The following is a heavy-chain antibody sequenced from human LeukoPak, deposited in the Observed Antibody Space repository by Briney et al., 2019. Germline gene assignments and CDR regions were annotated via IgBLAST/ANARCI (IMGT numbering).Heavy chain of an antibody. V-gene: IGHV4-34*04. CDR1: GGSFSGYY. CDR2: IYYTGIT. J-gene: IGHJ4*02. Sequence: SETLSLTCAVYGGSFSGYYWSWIRQPPGKGLEWIGNIYYTGITYNNPSLKSRATMSVDTSKNQFSLRLSSVTAADTAVYYCATDLYYYDSRGYPYWGQGTLVTVSS. D-gene: IGHD3-22*01. CDR3: ATDLYYYDSRGYPY.